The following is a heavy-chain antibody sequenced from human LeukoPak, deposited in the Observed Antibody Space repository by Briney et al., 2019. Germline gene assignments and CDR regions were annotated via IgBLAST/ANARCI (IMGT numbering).Heavy chain of an antibody. CDR3: ARWVGSRSSSWYED. Sequence: GASVKVSCKASGYTFTSYYMHWVRQAPGQGLEWMGVIKTKDDSTTYAQKFQGRVTMTSDTSTNTVYMELSSLRSEDTAVYYCARWVGSRSSSWYEDWGQGTLVTVSS. CDR1: GYTFTSYY. V-gene: IGHV1-46*01. CDR2: IKTKDDST. J-gene: IGHJ4*02. D-gene: IGHD6-13*01.